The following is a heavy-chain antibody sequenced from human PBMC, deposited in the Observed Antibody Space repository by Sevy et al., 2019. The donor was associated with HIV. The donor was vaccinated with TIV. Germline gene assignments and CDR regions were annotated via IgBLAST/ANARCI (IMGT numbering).Heavy chain of an antibody. Sequence: GGSLRLSCAISGFTVNDKYIIWVRQVPGKGLEWVSVIFSSGSTYYADSAKGRFTISSDNSKNTVDLQMNSVRAEDTAVYYCVSLFLSYRSGWSYFDYWGQGTLVTVSS. CDR1: GFTVNDKY. CDR2: IFSSGST. V-gene: IGHV3-66*02. CDR3: VSLFLSYRSGWSYFDY. J-gene: IGHJ4*02. D-gene: IGHD6-19*01.